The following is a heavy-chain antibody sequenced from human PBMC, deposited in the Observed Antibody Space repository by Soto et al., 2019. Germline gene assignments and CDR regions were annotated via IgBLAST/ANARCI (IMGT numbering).Heavy chain of an antibody. D-gene: IGHD3-22*01. V-gene: IGHV1-58*01. Sequence: QMPLVQSGPEVKKPGTSVKVSCKASGFTFTSSAVQWVRQARGQRLEWIGWIVVGSGNTNYAQKFQERVTITRDMSTSTAYMELSSLRSEDTAVYYCAADELMIEGEDYYYYGMDVWGQGTTVTVSS. CDR1: GFTFTSSA. CDR2: IVVGSGNT. J-gene: IGHJ6*02. CDR3: AADELMIEGEDYYYYGMDV.